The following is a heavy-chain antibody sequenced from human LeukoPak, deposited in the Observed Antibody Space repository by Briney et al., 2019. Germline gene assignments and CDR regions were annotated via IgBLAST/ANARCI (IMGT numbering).Heavy chain of an antibody. CDR3: AKDEVGAPDGGDY. D-gene: IGHD1-26*01. V-gene: IGHV3-7*03. J-gene: IGHJ4*02. Sequence: PGESLRLSCAASGFTFSRYWMSWVRQAPGKGLEWLANIKQDGSEKHHGASVKGRFTISRDNAKNSLYLQMNSLRAEDTAVYYCAKDEVGAPDGGDYWGQGTLVTVSS. CDR2: IKQDGSEK. CDR1: GFTFSRYW.